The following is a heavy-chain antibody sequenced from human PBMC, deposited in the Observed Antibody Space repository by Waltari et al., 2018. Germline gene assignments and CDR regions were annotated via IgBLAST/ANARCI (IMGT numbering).Heavy chain of an antibody. V-gene: IGHV4-4*02. Sequence: QVQLQESGPGLVKPSGTLSLPCAVSGGSISRSHWWSWVRQPPGKGLEWIGEIYHSGSTNYNPSLKSRVTISVDKSKNQFSLKLSSVTAADTAVYYCARGPAPPGWFGELLYYYYGMDVWGQGTTVTVSS. D-gene: IGHD3-10*01. CDR2: IYHSGST. CDR3: ARGPAPPGWFGELLYYYYGMDV. CDR1: GGSISRSHW. J-gene: IGHJ6*02.